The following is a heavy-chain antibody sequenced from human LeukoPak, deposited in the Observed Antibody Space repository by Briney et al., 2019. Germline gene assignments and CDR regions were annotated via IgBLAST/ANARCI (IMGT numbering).Heavy chain of an antibody. D-gene: IGHD5-18*01. J-gene: IGHJ5*02. V-gene: IGHV1-69*06. CDR2: IIPIFGTA. CDR1: GGTFSSYA. Sequence: GASVKVSCKASGGTFSSYAISWVRQAPGQGLEWMGGIIPIFGTANYAQKFQGRVTITADKSTSTAYMELSSLRSEDTAVYYCARVLQLWSSPGDWFDPWGQGTLVTVSS. CDR3: ARVLQLWSSPGDWFDP.